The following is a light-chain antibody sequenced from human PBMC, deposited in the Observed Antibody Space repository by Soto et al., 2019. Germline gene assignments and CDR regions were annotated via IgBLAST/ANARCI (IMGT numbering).Light chain of an antibody. CDR2: GAS. V-gene: IGKV3D-20*02. CDR1: QSVSSSY. Sequence: EIVMTQSPATLSVSPGERATLSCRASQSVSSSYLAWYQQKPGQAPRLLIYGASNRATGIPDRFSGSGSGTDFTLSISSLEPEDFAVYYCQQRSNWLWTFGQGTKVDI. CDR3: QQRSNWLWT. J-gene: IGKJ1*01.